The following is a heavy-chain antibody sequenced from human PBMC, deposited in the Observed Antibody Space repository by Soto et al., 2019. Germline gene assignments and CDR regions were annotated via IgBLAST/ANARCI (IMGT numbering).Heavy chain of an antibody. CDR3: ARDGGSGDFIYYYYYGMDV. CDR2: IYYSGST. Sequence: SETLSLTCTVSGGSISSYYWSWIRQPPGKGLEWIGYIYYSGSTNYNPSLKSRVTISVDTSKNQFSLKLSSVTAADTAVYYCARDGGSGDFIYYYYYGMDVWGQGTTVTVSS. CDR1: GGSISSYY. D-gene: IGHD4-17*01. V-gene: IGHV4-59*01. J-gene: IGHJ6*02.